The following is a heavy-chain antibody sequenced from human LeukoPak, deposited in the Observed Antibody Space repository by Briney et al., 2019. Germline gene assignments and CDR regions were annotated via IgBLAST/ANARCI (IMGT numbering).Heavy chain of an antibody. CDR3: ARSPGGAVAIFDY. Sequence: ASVKVSCKASGYTFTRYAMHWVRQAPGQRLEWMGWINAGNGNTKYSQEFQGRVTITRDTSASTAYMELSSLRSEDMAVYYCARSPGGAVAIFDYWGQGTLVTVSS. CDR2: INAGNGNT. J-gene: IGHJ4*02. D-gene: IGHD6-19*01. V-gene: IGHV1-3*03. CDR1: GYTFTRYA.